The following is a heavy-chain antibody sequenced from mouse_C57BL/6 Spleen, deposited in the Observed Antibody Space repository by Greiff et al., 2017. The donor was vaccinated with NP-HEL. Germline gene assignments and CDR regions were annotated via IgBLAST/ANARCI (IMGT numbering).Heavy chain of an antibody. Sequence: QVQLQQPGAELVKPGASVKLFCKASGYTFTSYWMHLVKQRPGQGLEWIGMIHPNSGSTNYNEKFKSKATLTVDKSSSTAYMQLSSLTSEDSAVYYCATAYYYGSSRYYAMDDWGQGTSVTVSS. V-gene: IGHV1-64*01. J-gene: IGHJ4*01. CDR1: GYTFTSYW. D-gene: IGHD1-1*01. CDR2: IHPNSGST. CDR3: ATAYYYGSSRYYAMDD.